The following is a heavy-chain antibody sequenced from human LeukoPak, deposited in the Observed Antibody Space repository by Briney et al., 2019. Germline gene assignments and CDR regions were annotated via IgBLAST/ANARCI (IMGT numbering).Heavy chain of an antibody. Sequence: SETLSLTCTVSGGSISSYYWSWIRQPPGKGLEWIGYIYYSGSTNYNPSLKSRVTISVDTSKNQFSLKLSSVTAADTAVYYCARGHKVTALNWFDPWGQGTLVTVSS. V-gene: IGHV4-59*01. J-gene: IGHJ5*02. D-gene: IGHD2-21*02. CDR1: GGSISSYY. CDR3: ARGHKVTALNWFDP. CDR2: IYYSGST.